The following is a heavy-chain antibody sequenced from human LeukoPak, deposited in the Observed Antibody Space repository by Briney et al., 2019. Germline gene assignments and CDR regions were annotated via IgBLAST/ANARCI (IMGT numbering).Heavy chain of an antibody. CDR3: ARGDSSSWLEYFQH. J-gene: IGHJ1*01. Sequence: AASVKVSCKASGYTFTSYGISWVRQAPGQGLEWMGWISAYNGNTNYAQKLQGRVTMTTDTSTSTAYMELRSLRSEDTAVYYCARGDSSSWLEYFQHWGQGTLVTVSS. V-gene: IGHV1-18*01. CDR1: GYTFTSYG. D-gene: IGHD6-13*01. CDR2: ISAYNGNT.